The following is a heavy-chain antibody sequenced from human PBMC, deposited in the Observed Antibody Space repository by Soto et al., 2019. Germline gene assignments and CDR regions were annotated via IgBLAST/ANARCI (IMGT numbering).Heavy chain of an antibody. J-gene: IGHJ4*02. CDR3: AASYGSGYRAFDY. V-gene: IGHV1-69*02. Sequence: VQLVQSGTEVKKPGSSVKVSCKASGDTFSFYTINWVRQAPGLGLEWVGRINPIVSMSNYAQKFQGRVSMTADKSTSTAYMELRSLRSDDTAMYFCAASYGSGYRAFDYWGQGALVIVSS. CDR1: GDTFSFYT. D-gene: IGHD3-10*01. CDR2: INPIVSMS.